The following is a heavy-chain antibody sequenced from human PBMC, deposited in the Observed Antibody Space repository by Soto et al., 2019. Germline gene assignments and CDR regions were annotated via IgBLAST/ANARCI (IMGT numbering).Heavy chain of an antibody. CDR2: INHSGST. Sequence: SETLSLTCAVYGGSFSGYYWSWIRQPPGKGLEWIGEINHSGSTNYNPSLKSRVTISVDTSKNQFSLKLSSVTAADTAVYYCARRRDSSGYYPRYYYGMDVWGQGTTVTVSS. CDR1: GGSFSGYY. D-gene: IGHD3-22*01. V-gene: IGHV4-34*01. J-gene: IGHJ6*02. CDR3: ARRRDSSGYYPRYYYGMDV.